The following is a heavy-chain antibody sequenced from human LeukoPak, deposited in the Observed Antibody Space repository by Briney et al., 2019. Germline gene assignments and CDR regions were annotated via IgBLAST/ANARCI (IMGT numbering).Heavy chain of an antibody. CDR3: ARPGVSGSFVY. CDR1: GFTFSSYA. Sequence: GGSLRLSCAASGFTFSSYAMHWVRQAPGKGLEWVAVISYDGSNKYYADSVKGRFTISRDNSKNTLDLQMNSRRAEDTAVYYCARPGVSGSFVYWGQGTLVTVSS. J-gene: IGHJ4*02. CDR2: ISYDGSNK. D-gene: IGHD3-10*01. V-gene: IGHV3-30*04.